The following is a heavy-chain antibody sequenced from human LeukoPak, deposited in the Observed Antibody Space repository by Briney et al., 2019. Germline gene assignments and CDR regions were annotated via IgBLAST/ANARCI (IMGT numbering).Heavy chain of an antibody. V-gene: IGHV4-59*01. CDR1: GGSISSYY. CDR2: IYYSGST. J-gene: IGHJ3*02. Sequence: SETLSLTCTVSGGSISSYYWSWIRQPPGKGLEWIGYIYYSGSTNYNPSLKSRVTISVGTSKNQFSLKLSSVTAADTAVYYCARGVSSGWFHAFDIWGQGTMVTVSS. D-gene: IGHD6-19*01. CDR3: ARGVSSGWFHAFDI.